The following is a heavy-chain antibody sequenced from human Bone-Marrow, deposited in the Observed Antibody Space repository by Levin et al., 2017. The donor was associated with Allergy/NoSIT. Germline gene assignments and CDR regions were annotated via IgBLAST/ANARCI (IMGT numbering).Heavy chain of an antibody. J-gene: IGHJ4*02. D-gene: IGHD6-13*01. CDR3: ARGRTPHYSSSWYDPVDYFDY. CDR2: INHSGST. V-gene: IGHV4-34*01. CDR1: GGSFSGYY. Sequence: SETLSLTCAVYGGSFSGYYWSWIRQPPGKGLEWIGEINHSGSTNYNPSLKSRVTISVDTSKNQFSLKLSSVTAADTAVYYCARGRTPHYSSSWYDPVDYFDYWGQGTLVTVSS.